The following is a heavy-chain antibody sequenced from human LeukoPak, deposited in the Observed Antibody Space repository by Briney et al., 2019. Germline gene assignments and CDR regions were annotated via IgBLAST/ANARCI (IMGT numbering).Heavy chain of an antibody. CDR3: AKHDWPAMVINY. J-gene: IGHJ4*02. CDR1: GFTSSSYA. D-gene: IGHD5-18*01. CDR2: ISGSGGST. Sequence: PGGSLRLSCAASGFTSSSYAMSWVRQAPGKGLEWVSAISGSGGSTYYADSVKGRFTISRDNSKNTLYLQMNSLRAEDTAVYYCAKHDWPAMVINYWGQGTLVTVSS. V-gene: IGHV3-23*01.